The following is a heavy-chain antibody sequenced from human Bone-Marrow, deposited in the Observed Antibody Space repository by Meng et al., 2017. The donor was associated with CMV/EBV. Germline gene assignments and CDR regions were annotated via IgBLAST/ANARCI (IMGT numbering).Heavy chain of an antibody. CDR1: GFTFSSYA. CDR2: IYSGGSST. D-gene: IGHD1-20*01. V-gene: IGHV3-23*03. J-gene: IGHJ4*02. Sequence: LSSAASGFTFSSYAMSWVRQAPGKGLEWVSVIYSGGSSTYYADSVKGRFTISRDNSKNTLYLQMNSLSAEDTAVYYCAKEGAGLTGNFDYWGQGTMVTVSS. CDR3: AKEGAGLTGNFDY.